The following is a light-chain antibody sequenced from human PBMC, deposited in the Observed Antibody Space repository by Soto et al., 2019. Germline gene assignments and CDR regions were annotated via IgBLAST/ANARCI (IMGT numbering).Light chain of an antibody. Sequence: QSVLTQPPSVSGAPGQRVTISCTGSSSNIGAGYDVHWYQQLPGTAPKLLIYGNSNRPSGVPDRFSGSKSGTSASLAITGIQAEDEADYYCQSYYSSLSGVFGTGTKLTVL. CDR2: GNS. J-gene: IGLJ1*01. V-gene: IGLV1-40*01. CDR3: QSYYSSLSGV. CDR1: SSNIGAGYD.